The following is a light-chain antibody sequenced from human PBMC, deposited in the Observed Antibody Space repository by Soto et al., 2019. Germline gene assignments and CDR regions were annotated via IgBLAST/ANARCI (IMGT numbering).Light chain of an antibody. V-gene: IGKV3-20*01. Sequence: EIVLTQSPGTLSLSPGERATLSCRASQSISSTYLAWYQQKPGQAPRLLIYGASSRATGIPDRFRGSGSGTDFTLTISRVEPEDFAVYYCQQYDSWPVTFGQGTKVEIK. J-gene: IGKJ1*01. CDR3: QQYDSWPVT. CDR2: GAS. CDR1: QSISSTY.